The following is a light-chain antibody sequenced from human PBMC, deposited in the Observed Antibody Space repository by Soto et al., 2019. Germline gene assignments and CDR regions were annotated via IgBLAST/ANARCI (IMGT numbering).Light chain of an antibody. CDR2: GNS. Sequence: QSVLTQPPSVSGAPGQRVTISCTGSSSNIGAGYDVHWYQQLPGTAPKLLIYGNSNRPSGVPDRFSGSKSGTSASLAITGLQAEEGADYYCQSYDSSLSGVVFGGGTKLTVL. CDR3: QSYDSSLSGVV. CDR1: SSNIGAGYD. J-gene: IGLJ2*01. V-gene: IGLV1-40*01.